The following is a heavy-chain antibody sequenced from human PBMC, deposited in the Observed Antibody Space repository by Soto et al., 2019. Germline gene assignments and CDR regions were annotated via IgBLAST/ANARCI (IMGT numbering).Heavy chain of an antibody. CDR3: ARDRKVGATYYFDY. CDR2: IYHSGST. D-gene: IGHD1-26*01. CDR1: GGSISSSNW. Sequence: PSETLSLTCAVSGGSISSSNWWSWVRQPPGKGLEWIGEIYHSGSTNYNPSLKSRVTISVDKSKNQFSLKLSSVTAADTAVYYCARDRKVGATYYFDYWGQGTLVTVSS. J-gene: IGHJ4*02. V-gene: IGHV4-4*02.